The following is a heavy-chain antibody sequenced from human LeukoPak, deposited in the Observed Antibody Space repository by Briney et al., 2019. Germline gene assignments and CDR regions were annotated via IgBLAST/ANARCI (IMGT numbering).Heavy chain of an antibody. CDR3: ATDLRDYVWGGYRRFDY. D-gene: IGHD3-16*02. CDR2: FDPEDGET. CDR1: GYTLTELF. J-gene: IGHJ4*02. V-gene: IGHV1-24*01. Sequence: ASVKVSCKVSGYTLTELFMHWVRQAPGKGLEWMGGFDPEDGETIYAQKFQGRVTMTEDTSTDTAYMELSSLRSEDTAVYYCATDLRDYVWGGYRRFDYWGQGTLVTVSS.